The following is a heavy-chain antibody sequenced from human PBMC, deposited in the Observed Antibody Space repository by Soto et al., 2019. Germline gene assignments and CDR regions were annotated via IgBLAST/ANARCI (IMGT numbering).Heavy chain of an antibody. CDR1: GGTFSSYA. D-gene: IGHD2-2*01. CDR2: IIPISETT. Sequence: QVQLVQSGAEVKKPGSSVKVSCKASGGTFSSYAISWVRQAPGQGLEWMGGIIPISETTNYAQKFHGRVTITADESKSTAYMALSSLRSEDTAVYYCARSQGSSTSLEIYYYYYYGMDVWGQGTTVTVPS. CDR3: ARSQGSSTSLEIYYYYYYGMDV. V-gene: IGHV1-69*01. J-gene: IGHJ6*02.